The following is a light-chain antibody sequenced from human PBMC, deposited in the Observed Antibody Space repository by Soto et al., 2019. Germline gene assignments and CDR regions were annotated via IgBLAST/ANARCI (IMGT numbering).Light chain of an antibody. V-gene: IGLV2-8*01. CDR1: SSDVGGYNY. J-gene: IGLJ1*01. CDR2: EVS. CDR3: SSYAGSNNLNV. Sequence: QSALTQPPSASGSPGLSVTISCTGTSSDVGGYNYVSWYQQHPGKAPKLMIYEVSKRPSGVPDRFSGSKSGNTASLTVSGLQAEDEADYYCSSYAGSNNLNVFGTGTKLTVL.